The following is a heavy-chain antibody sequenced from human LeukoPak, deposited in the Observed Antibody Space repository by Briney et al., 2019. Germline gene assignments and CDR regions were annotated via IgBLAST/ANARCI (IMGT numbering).Heavy chain of an antibody. CDR2: INPNSGST. J-gene: IGHJ6*03. V-gene: IGHV1-2*02. CDR1: GYTFTDYY. CDR3: AKDRYGDYVYYYMDV. Sequence: AASVKVSCKASGYTFTDYYMHWVRQAPGQGLEWMGWINPNSGSTNYAQKFRGRVTMTRDTSINTAYMELSRLTSDDTAVYYCAKDRYGDYVYYYMDVWGKGTTVSVSS. D-gene: IGHD4-17*01.